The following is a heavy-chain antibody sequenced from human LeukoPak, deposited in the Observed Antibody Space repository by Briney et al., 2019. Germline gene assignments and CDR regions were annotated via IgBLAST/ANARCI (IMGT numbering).Heavy chain of an antibody. Sequence: PSETLSLTCTVSGGSISSGDYYWSWIRQPPGKGLEWIGTIYYSGSTYYNPSLRSRVTISVDTSKNQFSLKLSSVTAADTAVYYCARHLYMTTVENWFDPWGQGTLVTVSS. CDR2: IYYSGST. D-gene: IGHD4-17*01. V-gene: IGHV4-39*01. CDR1: GGSISSGDYY. CDR3: ARHLYMTTVENWFDP. J-gene: IGHJ5*02.